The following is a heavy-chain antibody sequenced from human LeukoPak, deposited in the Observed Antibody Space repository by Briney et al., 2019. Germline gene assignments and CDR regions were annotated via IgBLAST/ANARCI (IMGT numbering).Heavy chain of an antibody. V-gene: IGHV4-39*07. J-gene: IGHJ6*03. D-gene: IGHD3-16*01. CDR3: ARGSRNDYVWSLPYYYYYMDV. CDR2: IYYSGST. Sequence: SETLSLTCTVSGGSISSSSYYWGWIRQPPGKGLEWIGSIYYSGSTYYNPSLKSRVTISVDTSKNQFSLKLSSVTAADTAVYYCARGSRNDYVWSLPYYYYYMDVWGKGTTVTVSS. CDR1: GGSISSSSYY.